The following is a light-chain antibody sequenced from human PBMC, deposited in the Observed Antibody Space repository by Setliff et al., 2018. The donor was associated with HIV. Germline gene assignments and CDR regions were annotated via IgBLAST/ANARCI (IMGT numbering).Light chain of an antibody. Sequence: QSALTQPASVTGAPGQSITISCTGTSNDIGRFNYVSWYKQFPGKGPTLVIFDVNQRPSGVSNRFSGSKSGNIASLIISGLQAEDEADYFCCSYSRGSTDVFGTGTKVTVL. CDR2: DVN. V-gene: IGLV2-14*03. J-gene: IGLJ1*01. CDR1: SNDIGRFNY. CDR3: CSYSRGSTDV.